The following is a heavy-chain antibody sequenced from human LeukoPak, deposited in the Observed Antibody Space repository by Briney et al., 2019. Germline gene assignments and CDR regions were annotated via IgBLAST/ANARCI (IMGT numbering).Heavy chain of an antibody. CDR3: AKVRRGYSSSPEYFQH. CDR1: GFTFSSYG. CDR2: IRYDGSNK. D-gene: IGHD6-13*01. V-gene: IGHV3-30*02. J-gene: IGHJ1*01. Sequence: PGGSLRLSCAASGFTFSSYGMHWVRQAPGKGLEWVAFIRYDGSNKYYADSVKGRFTISRDDSKNTLYLQMNSLGAEDTAVYYCAKVRRGYSSSPEYFQHWGQGTLVTVSS.